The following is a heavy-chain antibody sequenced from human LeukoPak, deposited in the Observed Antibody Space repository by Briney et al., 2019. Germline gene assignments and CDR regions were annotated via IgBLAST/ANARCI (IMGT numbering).Heavy chain of an antibody. V-gene: IGHV3-21*01. Sequence: GGSLRLSCAGSGFTFSSYSMNWVRQAPGKGLEWVSSISSSSSYMYYADSVRVRFTISRDNANNSLYLQMNSLRAEDTAVYYCARGGGSTSGYDSLIVAWGQGTLVTVSS. CDR3: ARGGGSTSGYDSLIVA. D-gene: IGHD5-12*01. CDR2: ISSSSSYM. J-gene: IGHJ5*02. CDR1: GFTFSSYS.